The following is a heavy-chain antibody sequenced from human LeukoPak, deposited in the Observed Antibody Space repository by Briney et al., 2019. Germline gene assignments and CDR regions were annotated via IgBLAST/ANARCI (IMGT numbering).Heavy chain of an antibody. D-gene: IGHD5-12*01. Sequence: AETLSLTCTVSGGPLSGHHGSGMRQPPGKGLEGIGYIYYRGSTSYNPSLKSRVTISVDTSKNQFSLDLSSVTAADTAVYYCARDLISEYSRSHSHFDPWGQGTLVTVSS. CDR3: ARDLISEYSRSHSHFDP. J-gene: IGHJ5*02. V-gene: IGHV4-59*11. CDR2: IYYRGST. CDR1: GGPLSGHH.